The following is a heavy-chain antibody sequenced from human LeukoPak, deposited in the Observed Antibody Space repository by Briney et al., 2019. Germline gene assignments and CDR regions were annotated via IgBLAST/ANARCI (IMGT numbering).Heavy chain of an antibody. CDR3: ARVGIIAAAGSNDY. Sequence: GGSLRLSCAASGFTFSSYSMNWVRQAPGKGLEWVSSISSSSSYIYYADSVKGRFTISRDNAKNSLYLQMNSLRAEDTAVYYCARVGIIAAAGSNDYWGQGTLVTVSS. D-gene: IGHD6-13*01. J-gene: IGHJ4*02. V-gene: IGHV3-21*04. CDR2: ISSSSSYI. CDR1: GFTFSSYS.